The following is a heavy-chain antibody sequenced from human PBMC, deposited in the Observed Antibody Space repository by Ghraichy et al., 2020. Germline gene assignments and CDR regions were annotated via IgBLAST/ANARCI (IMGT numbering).Heavy chain of an antibody. V-gene: IGHV3-23*01. CDR3: SKGHDSDS. CDR2: MSGNGDKK. J-gene: IGHJ4*02. Sequence: GGSLRLSCAASGFPFSTYAMGWVRQAPGRGPEWVSVMSGNGDKKDYADSVKGRFTISRDNSKNMLHLQMDSLRADDTALYYCSKGHDSDSWGPGTLVTVSS. CDR1: GFPFSTYA. D-gene: IGHD1-1*01.